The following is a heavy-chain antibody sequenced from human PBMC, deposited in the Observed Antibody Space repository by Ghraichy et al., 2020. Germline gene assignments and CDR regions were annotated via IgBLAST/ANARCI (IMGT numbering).Heavy chain of an antibody. D-gene: IGHD1-1*01. J-gene: IGHJ5*02. V-gene: IGHV3-20*01. CDR1: GFSFDDYG. CDR3: ARVWATLHSSGSFDP. Sequence: GGSPRLSCVASGFSFDDYGMSWVRQVPGKGLEWVSGINWNGGATAYADSVKGRFIISRDNAKNSLFLQMNSLRPEDTAFYHCARVWATLHSSGSFDPWGQGALVTVSS. CDR2: INWNGGAT.